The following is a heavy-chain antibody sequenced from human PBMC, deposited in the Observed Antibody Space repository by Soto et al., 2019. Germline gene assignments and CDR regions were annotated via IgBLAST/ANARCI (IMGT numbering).Heavy chain of an antibody. CDR1: GYSISSGYY. CDR3: ARKKRAGTEYYYYGMDV. CDR2: IYHSGST. D-gene: IGHD6-19*01. Sequence: PSETLSLTCAVSGYSISSGYYWGWIRQPPGKGLEWIGSIYHSGSTYYNPSLKSRVTISVDTSKNQFSLKLSSVTAADTAVYYCARKKRAGTEYYYYGMDVWGHGTKVTVYS. V-gene: IGHV4-38-2*01. J-gene: IGHJ6*02.